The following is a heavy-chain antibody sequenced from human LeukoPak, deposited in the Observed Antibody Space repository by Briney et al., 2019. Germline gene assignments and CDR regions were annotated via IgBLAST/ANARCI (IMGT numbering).Heavy chain of an antibody. Sequence: GGSLRLSCAASGATFSSYTMSWVRQAPGKGLEWVSGISPSGTNTYHANSVKGRFTISRDNSKDTLYLQMNSLRAEDTAVYYCARGFGSYYMDYWGQGTLVTVSS. J-gene: IGHJ4*02. V-gene: IGHV3-23*01. CDR3: ARGFGSYYMDY. CDR1: GATFSSYT. CDR2: ISPSGTNT. D-gene: IGHD1-26*01.